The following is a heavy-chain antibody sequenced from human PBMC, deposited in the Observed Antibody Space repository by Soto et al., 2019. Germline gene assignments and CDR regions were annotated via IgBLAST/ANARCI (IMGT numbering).Heavy chain of an antibody. Sequence: GGSLRLSCSASGFTFSSYAMHWVRQAPGKGLEYVSAISSNGGSTYYADSVKGRFTISRDNSKNTLYLQMSSLRAEDTAVYYCVKVHWYSSSWYGAFDIWGQGTMVTVSS. V-gene: IGHV3-64D*08. CDR3: VKVHWYSSSWYGAFDI. CDR1: GFTFSSYA. D-gene: IGHD6-13*01. J-gene: IGHJ3*02. CDR2: ISSNGGST.